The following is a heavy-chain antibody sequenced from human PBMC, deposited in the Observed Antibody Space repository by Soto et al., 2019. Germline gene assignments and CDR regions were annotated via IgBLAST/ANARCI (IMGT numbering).Heavy chain of an antibody. CDR3: ARGLGWGSGWYEGGY. V-gene: IGHV4-61*01. Sequence: QVQLQESGPGLVKPSETLSLTCTVSGGSVSSGSYYWSWIRQPPGKGLEWIGYIYYSGSTNYNPSLKSRVTISVDTSKNQFSLKRSSVTAADTAVYYCARGLGWGSGWYEGGYWGQGTLVTGSS. CDR1: GGSVSSGSYY. D-gene: IGHD6-19*01. CDR2: IYYSGST. J-gene: IGHJ4*02.